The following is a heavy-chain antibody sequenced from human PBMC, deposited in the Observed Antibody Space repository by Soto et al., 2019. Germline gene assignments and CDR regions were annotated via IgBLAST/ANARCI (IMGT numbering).Heavy chain of an antibody. CDR1: GFTFSRYW. CDR2: ISTDGSTT. Sequence: EVQLVESGGGLVQPGGSLTLSCAASGFTFSRYWMHWVRQAPGEGLVWVSGISTDGSTTRYVDSVKGRFTISRDNVTNALSVHLSGLRAEASAAYSCAGDEFIVVGIYRGFDMWGHGRVVTVSS. CDR3: AGDEFIVVGIYRGFDM. V-gene: IGHV3-74*01. J-gene: IGHJ3*02. D-gene: IGHD2-15*01.